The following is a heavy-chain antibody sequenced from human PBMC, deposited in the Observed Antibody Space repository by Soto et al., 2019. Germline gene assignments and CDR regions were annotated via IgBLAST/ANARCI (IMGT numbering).Heavy chain of an antibody. CDR2: IYYSGST. CDR3: ARAVYDFWSGYKGYYYYYMDV. J-gene: IGHJ6*03. CDR1: APSPSTYY. V-gene: IGHV4-59*01. D-gene: IGHD3-3*01. Sequence: ETRSLTCPLSAPSPSTYYCSCIRHPPEKGLEWIGYIYYSGSTNYNPSLKSRVTISVDTSKNQFSLKLSSVTAADTAVYYCARAVYDFWSGYKGYYYYYMDVWGKGTTVTVS.